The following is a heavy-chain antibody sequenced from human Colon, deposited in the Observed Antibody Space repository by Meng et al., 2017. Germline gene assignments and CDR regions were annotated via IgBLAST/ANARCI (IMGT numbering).Heavy chain of an antibody. CDR3: ASTTLTTGGLDN. CDR1: GATFSNNV. CDR2: FIPILNRA. V-gene: IGHV1-69*04. D-gene: IGHD4-11*01. J-gene: IGHJ4*02. Sequence: QGQVGQSGHEVKKPGSSVKVSCKASGATFSNNVTNWVRQAPGQGLEWMGRFIPILNRADSAQKFHGRVTFSVDTSTHTAYMELGGLTSEDTAFYYCASTTLTTGGLDNWGQGTLVTVSS.